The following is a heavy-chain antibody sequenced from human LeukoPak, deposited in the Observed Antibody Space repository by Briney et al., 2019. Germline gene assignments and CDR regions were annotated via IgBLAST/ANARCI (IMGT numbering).Heavy chain of an antibody. CDR1: GFTFSSCA. CDR3: AKDHVGYYQPGDP. CDR2: ISGSGAYT. D-gene: IGHD3-22*01. V-gene: IGHV3-23*01. Sequence: GGSLRLSCSASGFTFSSCAMNWVRQAPGKGLEWVSSISGSGAYTYYADSVKGRFTISRDNSKNALFLQMNCLRAADTAVYYCAKDHVGYYQPGDPGGQGTLVTVSS. J-gene: IGHJ5*02.